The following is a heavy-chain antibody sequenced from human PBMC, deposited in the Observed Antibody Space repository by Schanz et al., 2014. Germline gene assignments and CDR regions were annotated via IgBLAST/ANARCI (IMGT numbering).Heavy chain of an antibody. V-gene: IGHV1-69*04. D-gene: IGHD2-2*01. Sequence: QVQLVQSGAEVKRPGSSVKVSCKASGGNFNINSFSWVRQAPGQGLEWVGRIIPTLGVANYAQNFQGRVTITADKATSTAFMEMSSLRSDDTAVYYCARELCSSTTCYVRYDPWGQGTLVTVSS. CDR1: GGNFNINS. CDR3: ARELCSSTTCYVRYDP. CDR2: IIPTLGVA. J-gene: IGHJ5*02.